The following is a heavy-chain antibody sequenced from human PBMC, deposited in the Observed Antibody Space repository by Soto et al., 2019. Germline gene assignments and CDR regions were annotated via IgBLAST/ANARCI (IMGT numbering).Heavy chain of an antibody. V-gene: IGHV3-23*01. D-gene: IGHD2-2*01. Sequence: PGGSLRLSCAVSGFTFSTYAMNWVRQTPGKGLEWVSTISSSGDTTYYADSVKGRFTISRDNPKNTLYLQFNTLRAEDTAVYFCAKSAGYCITTTCPRSLDSWGQGTLVTVSS. CDR2: ISSSGDTT. CDR1: GFTFSTYA. J-gene: IGHJ4*02. CDR3: AKSAGYCITTTCPRSLDS.